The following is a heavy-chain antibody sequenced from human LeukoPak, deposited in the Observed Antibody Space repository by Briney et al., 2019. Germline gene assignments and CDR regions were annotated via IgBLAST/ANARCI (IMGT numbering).Heavy chain of an antibody. D-gene: IGHD6-13*01. CDR1: GFTFSYYG. J-gene: IGHJ4*02. Sequence: GGSLRLSCAASGFTFSYYGMQWVRQAPGKGLEWVALIWHDGGKRYYADSVKGRFTISRDNSKNSLYLQMKSLRTEDTALYYCAKDIKMTAAGLIDYWGRGTLVTVSS. CDR2: IWHDGGKR. V-gene: IGHV3-43*02. CDR3: AKDIKMTAAGLIDY.